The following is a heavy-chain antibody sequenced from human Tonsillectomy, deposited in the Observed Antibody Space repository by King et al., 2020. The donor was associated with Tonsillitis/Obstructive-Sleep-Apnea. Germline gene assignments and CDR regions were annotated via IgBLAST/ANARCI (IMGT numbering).Heavy chain of an antibody. D-gene: IGHD6-19*01. CDR3: ANGPYNSCWYRY. Sequence: VQLVESGGGLVQPGGSLRLSCAASGFTFSSYAMSWVRQAPGKGLEWVSSISDTGGSTYYADSVKGRFTISRDNSKNTLYLQMNSLRAEDTAVYYCANGPYNSCWYRYWGQGTLVTVSS. CDR1: GFTFSSYA. CDR2: ISDTGGST. J-gene: IGHJ4*02. V-gene: IGHV3-23*04.